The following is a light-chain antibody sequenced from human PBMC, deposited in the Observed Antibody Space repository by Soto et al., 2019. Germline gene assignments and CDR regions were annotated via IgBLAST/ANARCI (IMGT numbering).Light chain of an antibody. V-gene: IGKV3-20*01. CDR3: QQYVSSPWT. J-gene: IGKJ1*01. CDR2: DAS. Sequence: EIVFKQSPGTLSLSPGGRGTLSCRASRSVSRYLAWYQQKPGQAPRLLIYDASTRATGIPDRFSGSGSGTDFTLTISRLEPEDFAVFYCQQYVSSPWTFGQGTKVDIK. CDR1: RSVSRY.